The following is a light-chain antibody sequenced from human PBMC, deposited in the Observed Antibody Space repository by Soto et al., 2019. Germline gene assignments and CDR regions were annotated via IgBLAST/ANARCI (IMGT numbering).Light chain of an antibody. J-gene: IGKJ4*01. V-gene: IGKV3-11*01. CDR1: QSVSSY. CDR3: QQRSNWPT. Sequence: EIVLTQSPATLSLSPGERATLSCMSSQSVSSYLAWYQQKPGQAPRLLIYDASNRDTGIPAKFSGSGSGTDFTLTISSLAPADLAVYYCQQRSNWPTFGVGTKVEMK. CDR2: DAS.